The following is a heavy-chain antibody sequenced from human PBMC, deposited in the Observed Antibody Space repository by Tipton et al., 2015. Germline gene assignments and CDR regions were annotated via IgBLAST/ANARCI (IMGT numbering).Heavy chain of an antibody. CDR3: VTVGSNSY. CDR2: ISSSSTIR. V-gene: IGHV3-48*01. D-gene: IGHD1-26*01. CDR1: GFTFSGYN. Sequence: SLRLSCAASGFTFSGYNMNWVRQAPGKGLEWVAHISSSSTIRSYADSVEGRFTISRDNAKNTLYLQMHSLRVEDTAVYYCVTVGSNSYWGQGTLVTVSS. J-gene: IGHJ4*02.